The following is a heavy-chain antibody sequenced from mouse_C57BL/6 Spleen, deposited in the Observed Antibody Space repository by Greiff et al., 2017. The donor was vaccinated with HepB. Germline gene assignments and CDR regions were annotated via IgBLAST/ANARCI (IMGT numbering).Heavy chain of an antibody. Sequence: QVQLQQPGAELVRPGTSVKLSCKASGYTFTSYWMHWVKQRPGQGLEWIGVIDPSDSYTNYNQKFKGKATLTVDTSSSTAYMQLSSLTSEDSAVYYCASLYYYVSEGLAWFAYWGQGTLVTVSA. CDR1: GYTFTSYW. CDR3: ASLYYYVSEGLAWFAY. J-gene: IGHJ3*01. V-gene: IGHV1-59*01. D-gene: IGHD1-1*01. CDR2: IDPSDSYT.